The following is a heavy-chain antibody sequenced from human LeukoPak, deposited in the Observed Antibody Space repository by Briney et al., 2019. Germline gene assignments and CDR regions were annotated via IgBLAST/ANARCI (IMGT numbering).Heavy chain of an antibody. V-gene: IGHV5-51*01. CDR3: ARSDTAMGTPFDY. CDR1: GYSFTTYW. CDR2: IYPGDSDT. D-gene: IGHD5-18*01. Sequence: GESLKISCKGSGYSFTTYWIGWVRQMPGKGLEWMGIIYPGDSDTRYSPSLQGQVTISADKSISTAYLQWSSLKASDTAMYYCARSDTAMGTPFDYWGQGTLVTVSS. J-gene: IGHJ4*02.